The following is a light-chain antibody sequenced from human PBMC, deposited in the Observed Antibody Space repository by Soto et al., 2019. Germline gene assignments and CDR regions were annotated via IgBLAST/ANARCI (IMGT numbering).Light chain of an antibody. CDR1: QTVGPN. V-gene: IGKV3-15*01. Sequence: EIVLTQSPGTLSVPLGERATLSCRASQTVGPNVAWYQQKPGQAPRLLIYSASNRHSGIPARFTGSGSGKDFTLTISSLQSEDFAVYYFQQGNRSPPVFGRGTTVDIE. CDR3: QQGNRSPPV. CDR2: SAS. J-gene: IGKJ3*01.